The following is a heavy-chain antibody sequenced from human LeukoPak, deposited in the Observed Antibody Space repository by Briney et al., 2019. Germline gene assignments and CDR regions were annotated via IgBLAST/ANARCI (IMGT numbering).Heavy chain of an antibody. CDR3: ARGEWGPPFDY. V-gene: IGHV3-48*01. D-gene: IGHD7-27*01. J-gene: IGHJ4*02. CDR2: ISSGSSTM. Sequence: PGGSLRLSCAASGFTFSTYSMNWVRQAPGKGLEWISYISSGSSTMYYADSVKGRFTISRDNVKNSLDLQMNSLRAEDTAVYYCARGEWGPPFDYWGQGTLVTVSS. CDR1: GFTFSTYS.